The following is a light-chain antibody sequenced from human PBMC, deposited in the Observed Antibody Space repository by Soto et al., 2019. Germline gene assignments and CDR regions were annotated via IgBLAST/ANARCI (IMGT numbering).Light chain of an antibody. J-gene: IGKJ4*01. CDR1: QDISNY. CDR3: QQYEVLPLT. Sequence: DIQMTQSPSSLSASVGDRVTITCQASQDISNYLNWYQQKPGKAPKLLIFDASNVETGVPSRFSGSGSGTDFTFTIHSLQPEDAATYYCQQYEVLPLTFGGGTK. V-gene: IGKV1-33*01. CDR2: DAS.